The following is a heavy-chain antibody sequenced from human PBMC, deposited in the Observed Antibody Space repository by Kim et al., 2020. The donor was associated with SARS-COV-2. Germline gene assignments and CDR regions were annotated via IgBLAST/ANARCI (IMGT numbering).Heavy chain of an antibody. D-gene: IGHD2-2*01. CDR2: IIPIFGTA. CDR3: ARWGGYCSSTSCDPWYFDY. CDR1: GGTFSSYA. V-gene: IGHV1-69*13. J-gene: IGHJ4*02. Sequence: SVKVSCKASGGTFSSYAISWVRQAPGQGLEWMGGIIPIFGTANYAQKFQGRVTITADESTSTAYMELSSLRSEDTAVYYCARWGGYCSSTSCDPWYFDYWGQGTLVTVSS.